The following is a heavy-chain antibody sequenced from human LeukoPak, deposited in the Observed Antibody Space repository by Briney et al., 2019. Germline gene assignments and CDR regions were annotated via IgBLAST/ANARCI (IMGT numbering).Heavy chain of an antibody. CDR3: ARQLGYCSSTSCYADKVDY. J-gene: IGHJ4*02. V-gene: IGHV4-39*01. D-gene: IGHD2-2*01. CDR1: GGSISSSIYY. CDR2: IYYSGST. Sequence: SETLSLTCTVSGGSISSSIYYWGWIRQPPGKGLEWIGSIYYSGSTYYNPSLKSRVTISVDTSKNQFSLKLSSVTAADTAVYYCARQLGYCSSTSCYADKVDYWGQGTMVTVSS.